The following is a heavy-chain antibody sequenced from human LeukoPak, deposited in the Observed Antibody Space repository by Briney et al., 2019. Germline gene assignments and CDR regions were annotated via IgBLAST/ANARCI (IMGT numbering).Heavy chain of an antibody. Sequence: TSETLSLTCTVYGGSISSYYWSWIRQPPGKGLEWIGYIYYSGSTNYNPSLKSRVTISVDTSKNQFSLKLSSVTAADTAVYYCARTGSSGWYGSFYYWGQGTLVTVSS. CDR1: GGSISSYY. CDR2: IYYSGST. V-gene: IGHV4-59*01. D-gene: IGHD6-19*01. J-gene: IGHJ4*02. CDR3: ARTGSSGWYGSFYY.